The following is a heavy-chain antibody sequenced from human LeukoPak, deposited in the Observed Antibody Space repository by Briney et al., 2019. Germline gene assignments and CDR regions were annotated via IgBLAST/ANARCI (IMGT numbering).Heavy chain of an antibody. CDR2: ISYDGSNK. Sequence: GGSLRLSCAASGFTFSSYAMHWVRQAPGKGLEWVAVISYDGSNKYYADSVKGRFTISRDNAKNSLYLQMNSLRAEDTAVYYCARVWNSYGQKAPGYWGQGTLVTVSS. CDR3: ARVWNSYGQKAPGY. CDR1: GFTFSSYA. J-gene: IGHJ4*02. V-gene: IGHV3-30-3*01. D-gene: IGHD5-18*01.